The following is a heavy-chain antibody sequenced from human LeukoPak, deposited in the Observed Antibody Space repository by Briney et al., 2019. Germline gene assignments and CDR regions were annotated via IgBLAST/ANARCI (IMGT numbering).Heavy chain of an antibody. CDR2: ISGNGENT. CDR3: AKSPSNSCYSAYAI. D-gene: IGHD2-2*02. Sequence: PGGSLRLSCAASGFAFSNYAMSWVRQAPGKGLEWVSVISGNGENTFYAASVKGRFTISRDNSMNTLYLQMNSLRGDDTAVYRCAKSPSNSCYSAYAIWGQGTVVTVSS. J-gene: IGHJ3*02. CDR1: GFAFSNYA. V-gene: IGHV3-23*01.